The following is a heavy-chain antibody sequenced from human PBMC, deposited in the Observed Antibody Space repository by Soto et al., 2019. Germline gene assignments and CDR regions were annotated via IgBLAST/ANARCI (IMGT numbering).Heavy chain of an antibody. Sequence: QVQLQESGPGLVKPSQTLSLTCTVSGGSISSGGYYWSWIRQHPGEGLEWIGYIYYSGSTYYNPSLKSRVTRPGDTSKNQFHLKLRSVTAADTAVYYCAGRGDYYDSSGRWAFDPWGQGTLVTVSS. J-gene: IGHJ5*02. V-gene: IGHV4-31*03. CDR2: IYYSGST. CDR1: GGSISSGGYY. D-gene: IGHD3-22*01. CDR3: AGRGDYYDSSGRWAFDP.